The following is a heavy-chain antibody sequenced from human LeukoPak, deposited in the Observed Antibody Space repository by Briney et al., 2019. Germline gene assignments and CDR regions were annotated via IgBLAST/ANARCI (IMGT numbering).Heavy chain of an antibody. J-gene: IGHJ4*02. Sequence: GGSLRLSCAASGFTFSSYAMSWVRQAPGKGLEWVSAISGSGGNTYYAYFVKGRFTISRDNSKNTLYLQMNSLRAEDTAVYYCAKDPGRVDGQDYWGQGTLVTVSS. V-gene: IGHV3-23*01. CDR2: ISGSGGNT. CDR3: AKDPGRVDGQDY. CDR1: GFTFSSYA. D-gene: IGHD5-24*01.